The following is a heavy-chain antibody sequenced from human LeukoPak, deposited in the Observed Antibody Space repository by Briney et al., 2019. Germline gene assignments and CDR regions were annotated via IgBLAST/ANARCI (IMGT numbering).Heavy chain of an antibody. CDR2: ISGSGDDT. CDR3: AKDQRYSYDIF. V-gene: IGHV3-23*01. Sequence: GGSLRLSCAASGFAFSNYAMSWVRQVPARGLQWVSSISGSGDDTYYADSVKGRFTISRDNSENTLYLHMHSLRAEDTAIYYCAKDQRYSYDIFWGLGTLVTVSS. D-gene: IGHD5-12*01. J-gene: IGHJ4*02. CDR1: GFAFSNYA.